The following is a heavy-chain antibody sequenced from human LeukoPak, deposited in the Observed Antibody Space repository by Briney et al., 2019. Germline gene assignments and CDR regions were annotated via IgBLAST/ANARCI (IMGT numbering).Heavy chain of an antibody. Sequence: GGSLRLSCGASGFTFSIYGMQWVRQAPGKGLEWVAFISYDGKKEYYADSVKGRFTISRDNSRDTLLLQMNSLRVEDTAVYYCAKGGYNYGFSCDFWGQGTLVTVSS. V-gene: IGHV3-30*02. J-gene: IGHJ4*02. CDR1: GFTFSIYG. CDR2: ISYDGKKE. D-gene: IGHD5-18*01. CDR3: AKGGYNYGFSCDF.